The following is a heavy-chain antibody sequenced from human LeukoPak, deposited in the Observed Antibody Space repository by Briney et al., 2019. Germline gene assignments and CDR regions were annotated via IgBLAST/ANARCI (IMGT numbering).Heavy chain of an antibody. V-gene: IGHV3-21*04. D-gene: IGHD3-3*01. Sequence: GGSLRLSCAASGFTFSSYSMVWVRQAPGKGLEWVSSISSDGIYVYYIDSVKGRFTISRDNAKNSLYLQMNSLRAEDTALYYCARGGITIFGVVSYMDVWGKGTTVTVSS. J-gene: IGHJ6*03. CDR1: GFTFSSYS. CDR3: ARGGITIFGVVSYMDV. CDR2: ISSDGIYV.